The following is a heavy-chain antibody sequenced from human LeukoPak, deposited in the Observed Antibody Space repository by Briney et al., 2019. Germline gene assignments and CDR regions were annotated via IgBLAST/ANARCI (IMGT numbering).Heavy chain of an antibody. J-gene: IGHJ6*03. CDR3: ARGRRKVYYYYYMDV. CDR1: GYTFTSFG. CDR2: MNPNSGNT. Sequence: RVASVKVSCKASGYTFTSFGISWVRQAPGQGLEWMGWMNPNSGNTGYAQKFQGRVTMTRNTSISTAYMELSSLRSEDTAVYYCARGRRKVYYYYYMDVWGKGTTVTISS. V-gene: IGHV1-8*02.